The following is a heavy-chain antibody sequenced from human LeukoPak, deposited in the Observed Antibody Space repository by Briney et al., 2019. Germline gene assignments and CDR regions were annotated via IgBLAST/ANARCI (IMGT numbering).Heavy chain of an antibody. D-gene: IGHD6-6*01. CDR1: GFPFSEYS. CDR3: ARRLSIAARPGYMDV. CDR2: IGISSGNT. J-gene: IGHJ6*03. V-gene: IGHV3-11*06. Sequence: GGSLRLSCAASGFPFSEYSMNWVRQAPGKGLEWISYIGISSGNTKYADSVKGRFTISRDNAKNSLYLQMNSLRAEDTAVYYCARRLSIAARPGYMDVWGKGTTVTVSS.